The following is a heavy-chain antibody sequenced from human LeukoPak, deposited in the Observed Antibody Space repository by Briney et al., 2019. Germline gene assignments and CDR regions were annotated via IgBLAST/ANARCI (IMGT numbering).Heavy chain of an antibody. J-gene: IGHJ6*03. CDR2: ISGSSGTI. CDR3: ARRSEFGVLYYMDV. CDR1: GCTFSTYS. D-gene: IGHD3-16*01. Sequence: GGSLRLSCAASGCTFSTYSMNWVRQAPGKGLEWVSYISGSSGTIYYADSVKGRFTISRDNAKNSLYLQMNSLRPEDTAVYYCARRSEFGVLYYMDVWGKGTTVTVSS. V-gene: IGHV3-48*01.